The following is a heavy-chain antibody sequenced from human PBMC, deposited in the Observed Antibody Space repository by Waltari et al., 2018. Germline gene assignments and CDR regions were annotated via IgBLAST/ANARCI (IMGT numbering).Heavy chain of an antibody. CDR2: IIGSASSI. Sequence: EVQLVESGGGLVQPGGSLRLSCAASGFTFSSYEMNWVRQAPGKGLEWVSYIIGSASSISYADSVKGRFTISRDNAQNSLYLQMNSLRAEDTGVYYCAAEGDSSANDAFDIWGQGTMVTVSS. CDR3: AAEGDSSANDAFDI. CDR1: GFTFSSYE. D-gene: IGHD3-22*01. V-gene: IGHV3-48*03. J-gene: IGHJ3*02.